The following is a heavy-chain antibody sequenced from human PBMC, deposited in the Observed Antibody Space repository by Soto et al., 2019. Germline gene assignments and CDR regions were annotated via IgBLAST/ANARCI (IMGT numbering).Heavy chain of an antibody. CDR3: ARVPYYDSSGMGYFDY. CDR2: ISAYNGNT. D-gene: IGHD3-22*01. V-gene: IGHV1-18*01. Sequence: ASVKVSCKASGYTFTSYGISWARQAPGQGLEWMGWISAYNGNTNYAQKLQGRVTMTTDTSTSTAYMELRSLRPDDTAVYYCARVPYYDSSGMGYFDYWGQGTLVTVSS. J-gene: IGHJ4*02. CDR1: GYTFTSYG.